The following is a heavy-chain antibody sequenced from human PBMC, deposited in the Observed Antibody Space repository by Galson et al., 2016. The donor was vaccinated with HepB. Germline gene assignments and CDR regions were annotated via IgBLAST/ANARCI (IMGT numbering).Heavy chain of an antibody. V-gene: IGHV3-21*01. J-gene: IGHJ3*02. CDR1: GFTFSSYN. CDR2: ISIGSSYI. Sequence: SLRLSCAASGFTFSSYNMNWVRQAPGKGLEWVSSISIGSSYIYYADSVKGRFTISRDNAKNSRYLQMNSLIAEDTAVYYCASEARKTLQDAFDIWGQGTMVTVSS. CDR3: ASEARKTLQDAFDI.